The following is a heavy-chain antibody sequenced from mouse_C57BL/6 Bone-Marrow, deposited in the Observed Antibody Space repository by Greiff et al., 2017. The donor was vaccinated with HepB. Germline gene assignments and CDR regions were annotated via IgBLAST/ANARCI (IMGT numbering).Heavy chain of an antibody. CDR1: GYTFTSYW. V-gene: IGHV1-69*01. CDR3: ARRGDSSGPFDY. J-gene: IGHJ2*01. D-gene: IGHD3-2*02. CDR2: IDPSDSYT. Sequence: QVQLKQPGAELVMPGASVKLSCKASGYTFTSYWMHWVKQRPGQGLEWIGEIDPSDSYTNYNQKFKGKSTLTVDKSSSTAYMQLSSLTSEDSAVYYCARRGDSSGPFDYWGQGTTLTVSS.